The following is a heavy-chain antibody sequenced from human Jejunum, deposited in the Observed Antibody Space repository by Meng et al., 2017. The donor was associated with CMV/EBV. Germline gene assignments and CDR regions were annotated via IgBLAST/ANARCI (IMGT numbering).Heavy chain of an antibody. V-gene: IGHV4-30-4*01. CDR1: GALISRGDVC. J-gene: IGHJ4*02. CDR3: ARGYSSGWNYFHY. CDR2: IDNRGST. Sequence: LVGPPPAPSLTRTASGALISRGDVCWSLLRQPPGKGLEYIGYIDNRGSTYYNPSLKSRVTMSMDTSKNQFSLKLTSVTAADTAVYYCARGYSSGWNYFHYWGQGTLVTVSS. D-gene: IGHD6-19*01.